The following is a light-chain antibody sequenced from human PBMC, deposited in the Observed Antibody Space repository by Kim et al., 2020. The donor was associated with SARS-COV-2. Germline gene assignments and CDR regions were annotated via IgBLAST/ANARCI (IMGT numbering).Light chain of an antibody. J-gene: IGKJ2*01. Sequence: WSPGERATLSCRASQSVSSSSLAWYQQKPGQAPRLLIYAASGRATGTPDRFSGSGSGTDFTLTISRLEPEDFAVYYCQQYGTSPRTFGQGTKLEIK. CDR1: QSVSSSS. V-gene: IGKV3-20*01. CDR2: AAS. CDR3: QQYGTSPRT.